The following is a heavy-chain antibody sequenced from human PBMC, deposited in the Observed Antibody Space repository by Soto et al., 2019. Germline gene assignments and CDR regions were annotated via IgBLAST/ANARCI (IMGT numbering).Heavy chain of an antibody. CDR1: GYTLTNYG. CDR2: ISAYNGNT. J-gene: IGHJ6*02. D-gene: IGHD6-19*01. V-gene: IGHV1-18*01. Sequence: QVQLVQSGAEVKKPGDSVKVTCKASGYTLTNYGISWVRQAPGQGLEWMGWISAYNGNTNYAQKLQGRVTMTTDTSTSTAYMELRSLRSDDTAVYYCATYSSGWYGNGMDVWGQGTTVTVSS. CDR3: ATYSSGWYGNGMDV.